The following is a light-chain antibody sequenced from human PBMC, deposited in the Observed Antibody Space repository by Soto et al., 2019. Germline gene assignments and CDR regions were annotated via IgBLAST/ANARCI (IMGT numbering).Light chain of an antibody. CDR3: SSHSSRSTLVV. CDR2: DVN. J-gene: IGLJ2*01. CDR1: SSDVGGYNY. Sequence: QSALTQPASMSGSPRQSITISCTGTSSDVGGYNYGSWYRQHPGKAPKLMIYDVNNRPSGLSNRISGSKSGNTASLTISGRQAEDEADYYCSSHSSRSTLVVFGGGTKLALL. V-gene: IGLV2-14*03.